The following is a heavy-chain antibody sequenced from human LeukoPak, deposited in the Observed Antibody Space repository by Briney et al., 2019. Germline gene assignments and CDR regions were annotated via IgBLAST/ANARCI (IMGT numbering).Heavy chain of an antibody. J-gene: IGHJ4*02. V-gene: IGHV4-59*08. Sequence: SETLSLTCTVSGGSISSYYWSWIRQPPGKGLEWIGYIYYSGSTNYNSSFKSRVTISIDTSKNQFSLRLSSVTAADTAVYYCARHTATYYDILTGYDPYYFDYWGQGTLVTVSS. CDR1: GGSISSYY. D-gene: IGHD3-9*01. CDR3: ARHTATYYDILTGYDPYYFDY. CDR2: IYYSGST.